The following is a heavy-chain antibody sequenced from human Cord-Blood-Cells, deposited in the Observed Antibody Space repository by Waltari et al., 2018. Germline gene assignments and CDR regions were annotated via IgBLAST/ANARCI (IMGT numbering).Heavy chain of an antibody. CDR1: GGSISSYY. CDR3: ARSLTDFFSYYDMDV. J-gene: IGHJ6*03. Sequence: QVQLQESGPGLVKPSETLSLTCTVSGGSISSYYWSWIRQPAGQGLEWIGRIYTSGSTNYNPSLQSRVTMSVDTSKNQFSLKLSSVTAADTAVYYCARSLTDFFSYYDMDVWGKGTTVTVSS. CDR2: IYTSGST. V-gene: IGHV4-4*07. D-gene: IGHD3-9*01.